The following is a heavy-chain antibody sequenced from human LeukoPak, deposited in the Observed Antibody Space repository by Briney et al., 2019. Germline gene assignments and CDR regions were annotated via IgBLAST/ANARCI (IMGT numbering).Heavy chain of an antibody. CDR2: ISGSGGST. Sequence: GGSLRLSCAASGFTFSSYAMSWVRQAPGKGLEWVSAISGSGGSTYYADSVKGRFTISRDNSKNTLYLQMNSLRAEDTAVYYCAKNKAVAGTNYYYGMDVWGKGTTVTVSS. CDR1: GFTFSSYA. CDR3: AKNKAVAGTNYYYGMDV. V-gene: IGHV3-23*01. D-gene: IGHD6-19*01. J-gene: IGHJ6*04.